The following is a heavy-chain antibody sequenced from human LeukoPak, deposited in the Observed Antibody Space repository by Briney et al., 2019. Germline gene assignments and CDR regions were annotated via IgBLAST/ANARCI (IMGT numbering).Heavy chain of an antibody. Sequence: PGGSLRLSCAASGFTFSSYWMTWVRQAPGKGLEWMANIKQDGSEKYYVDSVKGRFTISRDNAKNSLYLQMNSLRAEDTAIYYCARVSIVVVPGSNWFDPWGQGTLVTVSS. J-gene: IGHJ5*02. CDR1: GFTFSSYW. D-gene: IGHD2-2*01. CDR2: IKQDGSEK. CDR3: ARVSIVVVPGSNWFDP. V-gene: IGHV3-7*01.